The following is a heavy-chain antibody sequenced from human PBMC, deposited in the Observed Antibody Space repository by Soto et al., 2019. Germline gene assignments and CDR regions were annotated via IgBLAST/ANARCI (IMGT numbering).Heavy chain of an antibody. J-gene: IGHJ5*02. V-gene: IGHV4-4*07. CDR3: SRVRAGYSSSWYWFDP. CDR2: IYTSGST. D-gene: IGHD6-13*01. CDR1: GGSISSYY. Sequence: PSETLSLTCTVSGGSISSYYWSWIRQPAGKGLEWIGRIYTSGSTNYNPSLKSRVTMSAETSKNQFSLKLSSVTAADTAVHYCSRVRAGYSSSWYWFDPWGQGSLVTFSS.